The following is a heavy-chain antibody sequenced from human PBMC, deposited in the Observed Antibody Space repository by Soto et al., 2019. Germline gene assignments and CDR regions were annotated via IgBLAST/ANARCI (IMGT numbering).Heavy chain of an antibody. D-gene: IGHD5-12*01. CDR3: ARERGGYDETLWYMDV. Sequence: EVQLVESGGGLVQPGGSLRLSCAASGFTFSSYAMHWVRQAPGKGLEYVSAISSNGGSTYYANSVKGRFTISRDNSKNTLYLQMGSLRAEDMAVYYCARERGGYDETLWYMDVWGKGTTVTVSS. J-gene: IGHJ6*03. V-gene: IGHV3-64*01. CDR2: ISSNGGST. CDR1: GFTFSSYA.